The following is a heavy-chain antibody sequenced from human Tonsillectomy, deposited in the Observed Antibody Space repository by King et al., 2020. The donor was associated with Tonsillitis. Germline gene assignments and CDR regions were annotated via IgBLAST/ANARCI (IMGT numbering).Heavy chain of an antibody. CDR1: GFTFGDYA. V-gene: IGHV3-49*05. CDR2: IRSKAYGGTT. J-gene: IGHJ4*02. D-gene: IGHD1-26*01. Sequence: VQLVESGGGLVKPGRSLRLSCTASGFTFGDYAMSYFRQAPGKGLEWVGFIRSKAYGGTTEYAASVKGRFTISRDDSRSIAYLHMNSLKIEDTAVYYCSRVYFSPWELLPGSWGQGTLVTVSS. CDR3: SRVYFSPWELLPGS.